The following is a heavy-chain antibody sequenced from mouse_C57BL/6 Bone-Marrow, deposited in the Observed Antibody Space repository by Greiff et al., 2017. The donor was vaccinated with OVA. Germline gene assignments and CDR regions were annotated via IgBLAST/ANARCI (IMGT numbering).Heavy chain of an antibody. J-gene: IGHJ4*01. Sequence: VKLVESGPGLVQPSQSLSITCTVSGFSLTSYGVHWVRQSPGKGLEWLGVIWSGGSTDYNAAFISRLSISKDNSKSQVSFKMNSLQADDTAIYYCARVDDYAPYAMDYWGQGTSVTVSS. D-gene: IGHD2-4*01. V-gene: IGHV2-2*01. CDR1: GFSLTSYG. CDR2: IWSGGST. CDR3: ARVDDYAPYAMDY.